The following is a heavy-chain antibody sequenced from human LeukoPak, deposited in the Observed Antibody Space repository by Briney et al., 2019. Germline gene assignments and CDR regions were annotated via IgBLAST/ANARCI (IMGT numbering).Heavy chain of an antibody. CDR3: VRSYNYGPLL. V-gene: IGHV4-34*01. Sequence: SETLSLTCAVYSGSLSNYYWSWIRQSPDKGLVWIGEINHNGGTNYNPSLKSRVTISVDTSKNQVSLKLGSVTAADTAVYYCVRSYNYGPLLWGQGTTVTVSS. J-gene: IGHJ6*02. CDR1: SGSLSNYY. CDR2: INHNGGT. D-gene: IGHD5-18*01.